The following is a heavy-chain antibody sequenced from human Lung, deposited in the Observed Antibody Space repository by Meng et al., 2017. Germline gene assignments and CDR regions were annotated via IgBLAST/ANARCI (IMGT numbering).Heavy chain of an antibody. CDR1: GGAFSDSD. V-gene: IGHV4-34*02. Sequence: QVQRRQWGKGPLHPSETLALTGVVTGGAFSDSDWSWHRQPPGKGLEWIGEINHSGSTNSNPSLESRATISVDTSQNNLSLKLSSVTAADSAVYYCARGPTTMAHDFDYWGQGTLVTVSS. CDR3: ARGPTTMAHDFDY. CDR2: INHSGST. D-gene: IGHD4-11*01. J-gene: IGHJ4*02.